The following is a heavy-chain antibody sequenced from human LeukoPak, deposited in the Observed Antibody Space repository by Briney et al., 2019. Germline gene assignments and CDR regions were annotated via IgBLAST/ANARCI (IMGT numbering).Heavy chain of an antibody. D-gene: IGHD3-9*01. V-gene: IGHV4-59*01. J-gene: IGHJ4*02. Sequence: SETLSLTCTVSGGSISLYYWSWIRQPPGKGLEWIGYIYYSGSTNYNPSLKSRVTISVDTSKNQFSLKLSSVTAADTAVYYCARTPNFDWFLYFDYWGQGTLVTVSS. CDR2: IYYSGST. CDR1: GGSISLYY. CDR3: ARTPNFDWFLYFDY.